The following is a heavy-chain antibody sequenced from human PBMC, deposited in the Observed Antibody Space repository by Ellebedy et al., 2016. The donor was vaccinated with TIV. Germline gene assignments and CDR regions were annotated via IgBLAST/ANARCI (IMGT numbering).Heavy chain of an antibody. Sequence: ASVKVSCXASEGIFMNYGLTWVRQAPGQGLEWIGGTIPIFKTTTYAQKFQGRVTITADESAGTVYMELRSLRSDDTAVYYCAKVGATRVANFENWGQGTLVTVFS. V-gene: IGHV1-69*13. CDR3: AKVGATRVANFEN. CDR2: TIPIFKTT. CDR1: EGIFMNYG. D-gene: IGHD1-26*01. J-gene: IGHJ4*02.